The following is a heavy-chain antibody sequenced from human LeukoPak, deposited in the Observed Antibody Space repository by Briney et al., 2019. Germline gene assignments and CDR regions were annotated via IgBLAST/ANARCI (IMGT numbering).Heavy chain of an antibody. V-gene: IGHV4-34*01. Sequence: PSETLSLTCAVYGGSFSGYYWSWLRQPPGKGLEWIGEINHSGSTNYNPSLKSRVTISVDTSKNQFSLKLSSVTAADTAVYYCARGWGPYGGHYFDYWGQGTLVTVSS. J-gene: IGHJ4*02. D-gene: IGHD4-23*01. CDR3: ARGWGPYGGHYFDY. CDR1: GGSFSGYY. CDR2: INHSGST.